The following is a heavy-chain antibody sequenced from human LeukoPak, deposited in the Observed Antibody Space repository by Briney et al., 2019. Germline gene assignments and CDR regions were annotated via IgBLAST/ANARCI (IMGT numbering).Heavy chain of an antibody. V-gene: IGHV3-30*02. J-gene: IGHJ4*02. CDR2: IGYEGTNK. CDR1: GFTFSRYG. CDR3: ARFGKAFDY. D-gene: IGHD3-10*01. Sequence: GGSLRLSCAASGFTFSRYGMHWVRQAPGRGLEWVAFIGYEGTNKHHAYSVKGRFTISRDNSKHTLYLQMNSLRAEDAAVYYWARFGKAFDYWGQGTLVTISS.